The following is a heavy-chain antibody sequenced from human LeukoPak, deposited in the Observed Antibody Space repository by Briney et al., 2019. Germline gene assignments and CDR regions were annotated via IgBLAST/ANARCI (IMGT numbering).Heavy chain of an antibody. D-gene: IGHD1-26*01. CDR3: ARGKSRGSHIDY. J-gene: IGHJ4*02. CDR2: IYHSGST. V-gene: IGHV4-38-2*02. CDR1: GYSISSGYY. Sequence: KPSETLSLTCTVSGYSISSGYYRGWIRQPPGKGLEWIGSIYHSGSTYYNPSLKSRVAISVDTSKNQFSLRMNSVTAADTAVYYCARGKSRGSHIDYWGQGTLVTVSS.